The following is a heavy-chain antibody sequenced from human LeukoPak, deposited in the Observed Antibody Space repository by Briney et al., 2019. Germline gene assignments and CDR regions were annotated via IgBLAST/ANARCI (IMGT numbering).Heavy chain of an antibody. J-gene: IGHJ4*02. CDR1: GFTFSSYA. CDR3: AKDRYRIQLWLEGFDY. D-gene: IGHD5-18*01. CDR2: ISGSGGST. V-gene: IGHV3-23*01. Sequence: PGGSLRLSCAASGFTFSSYAMSWVRQAPGKGLEWVSAISGSGGSTYYADSVKGRFTISRDNSKNTLYLQMNSLRAEDTAVYYCAKDRYRIQLWLEGFDYWGQGTLVTVSS.